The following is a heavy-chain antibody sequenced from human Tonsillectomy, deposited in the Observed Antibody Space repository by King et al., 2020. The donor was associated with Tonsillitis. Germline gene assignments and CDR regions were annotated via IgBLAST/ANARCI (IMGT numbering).Heavy chain of an antibody. J-gene: IGHJ5*02. CDR3: AREAYGDYVSHWFDP. D-gene: IGHD4-17*01. Sequence: QLQESGPGLVKPSQTLSLTCAISGASVSSKSAAWNWIRQSPSRGLEWLGRTYYRSKWYDDYAVSVKSRITINPDTSKNQFSLHLNSVTPEDTAVYYCAREAYGDYVSHWFDPWGQGTLVTVSS. CDR2: TYYRSKWYD. CDR1: GASVSSKSAA. V-gene: IGHV6-1*01.